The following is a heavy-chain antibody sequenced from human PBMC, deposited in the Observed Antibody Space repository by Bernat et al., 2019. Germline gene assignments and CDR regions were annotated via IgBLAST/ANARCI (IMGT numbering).Heavy chain of an antibody. CDR1: EFTVSSNY. CDR3: ASTRYSSSPPDY. J-gene: IGHJ4*02. D-gene: IGHD6-19*01. V-gene: IGHV3-66*01. CDR2: FYAGGST. Sequence: EVQLVESGGGLVQPGGSLRLSCAASEFTVSSNYMSWVRQAPGKGLEWVSIFYAGGSTYYADSVKGRFTISRDNSKNTLYLLMDSLRAEDTAVHYCASTRYSSSPPDYWGQGTLVTVSS.